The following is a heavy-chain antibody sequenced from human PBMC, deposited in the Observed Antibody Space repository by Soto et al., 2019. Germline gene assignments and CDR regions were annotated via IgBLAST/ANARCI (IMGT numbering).Heavy chain of an antibody. Sequence: SETLSLTCTVSGGSISSGGYYWSWIRQHPGKGLEWIGYIYYSGSTYYNPSLKSRVTISVDTSKNQFSLKLSSVTAADTAVYYCAMGLGYCSGGRCWTLDIWGQGTMVTVSS. CDR1: GGSISSGGYY. CDR2: IYYSGST. J-gene: IGHJ3*02. D-gene: IGHD2-15*01. V-gene: IGHV4-31*03. CDR3: AMGLGYCSGGRCWTLDI.